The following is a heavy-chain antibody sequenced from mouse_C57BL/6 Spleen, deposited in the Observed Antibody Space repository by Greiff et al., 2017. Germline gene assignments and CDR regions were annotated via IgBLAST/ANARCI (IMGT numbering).Heavy chain of an antibody. V-gene: IGHV5-17*01. CDR1: GFTFSDYG. CDR3: ARDGGNCVGDFDV. D-gene: IGHD2-1*01. CDR2: ISSGSSTI. Sequence: EVKLVESGGGLVKPGGSLTLSCAASGFTFSDYGMHWVRQAPEKGLEWVAYISSGSSTIYYPDTVKGRFTISRDNAKNTLCLQMTRLRSEDTAMYYCARDGGNCVGDFDVWGKGTTVTVSA. J-gene: IGHJ1*03.